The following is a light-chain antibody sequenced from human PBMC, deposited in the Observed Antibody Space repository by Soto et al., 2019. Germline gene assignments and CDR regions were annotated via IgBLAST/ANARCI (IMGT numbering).Light chain of an antibody. J-gene: IGKJ1*01. CDR1: QSVSSSY. V-gene: IGKV3-20*01. CDR3: QQYGSSPWT. CDR2: GAS. Sequence: EIVLTQSPGTLSLSPGERATLSCRASQSVSSSYLAWYQQKPVQPPRLLIYGASSRATGIPDRFSGSGSGTDFTLTISRLEPEDFAVYYCQQYGSSPWTFGQETKVEIK.